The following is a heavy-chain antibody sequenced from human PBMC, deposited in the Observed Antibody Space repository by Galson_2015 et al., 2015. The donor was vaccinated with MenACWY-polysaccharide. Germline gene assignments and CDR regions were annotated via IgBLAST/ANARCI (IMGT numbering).Heavy chain of an antibody. V-gene: IGHV4-34*01. CDR1: GGSLSNYY. CDR2: INPSGRT. CDR3: ARGVGARSRFGL. J-gene: IGHJ4*02. D-gene: IGHD1-26*01. Sequence: ETLSLTCTVYGGSLSNYYWSWIRQPPGKGLEWIGEINPSGRTTYNPSLKSRITISVDTSKNQFSLKMTSVTAADTAMYYCARGVGARSRFGLWGQGTLVTVSS.